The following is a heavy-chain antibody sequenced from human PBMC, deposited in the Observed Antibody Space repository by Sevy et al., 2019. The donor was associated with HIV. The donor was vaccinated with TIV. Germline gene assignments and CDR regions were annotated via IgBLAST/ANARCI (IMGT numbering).Heavy chain of an antibody. CDR1: GYTFTSYG. V-gene: IGHV1-18*04. D-gene: IGHD3-22*01. J-gene: IGHJ3*02. Sequence: ASVKVSCKASGYTFTSYGISWVRQAPGQGLEWMGWISAYNGNTNNAQKLQGRVTMTTDTSTRTAYMELRSLRSDETAVYYCARSAPYYYDRREDAFDIWGQGTMVTVSS. CDR2: ISAYNGNT. CDR3: ARSAPYYYDRREDAFDI.